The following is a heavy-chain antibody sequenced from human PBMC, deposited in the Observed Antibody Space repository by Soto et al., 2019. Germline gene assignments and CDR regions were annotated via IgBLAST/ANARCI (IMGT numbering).Heavy chain of an antibody. Sequence: PSQTLSLTCAISGDSVSSNSAAWNWIRQSPSRGLEWLGRTYYRSKWYNDYAVSVKSRITINPDTSKNQFSLQLNSVAPEDTAVYYCARDRTTVNYYYYGMDVWGQGTTVTVSS. V-gene: IGHV6-1*01. J-gene: IGHJ6*02. CDR2: TYYRSKWYN. CDR3: ARDRTTVNYYYYGMDV. CDR1: GDSVSSNSAA. D-gene: IGHD4-4*01.